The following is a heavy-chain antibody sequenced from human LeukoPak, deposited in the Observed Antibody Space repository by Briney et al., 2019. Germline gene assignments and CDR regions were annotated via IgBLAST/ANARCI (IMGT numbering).Heavy chain of an antibody. CDR1: GYSFTSYW. V-gene: IGHV5-51*01. CDR3: ARLLRHSVMVRGVSGEDDYYYYYMDV. Sequence: GESLKISCKGSGYSFTSYWIGWVRQMPGKGLEWMGIIYPGDSDTRYSPSFQGQVTISADKSISTAYLQWSSLKASDTAMYYCARLLRHSVMVRGVSGEDDYYYYYMDVWGKGTTVTISS. D-gene: IGHD3-10*01. CDR2: IYPGDSDT. J-gene: IGHJ6*03.